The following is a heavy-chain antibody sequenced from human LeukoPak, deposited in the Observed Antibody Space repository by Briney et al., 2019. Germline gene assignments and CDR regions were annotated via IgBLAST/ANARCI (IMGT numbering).Heavy chain of an antibody. V-gene: IGHV4-59*01. D-gene: IGHD2-8*01. CDR2: IYYSGST. CDR3: ARFLTTGVWP. J-gene: IGHJ5*02. CDR1: GGSISSYY. Sequence: PSETLSLTCTVSGGSISSYYWSWIRQPPGKGLEWIGYIYYSGSTNYNPSLKSRVTISVDTSKNQFSLKLSSVTAAETAVYYCARFLTTGVWPWGQGTLVTVSS.